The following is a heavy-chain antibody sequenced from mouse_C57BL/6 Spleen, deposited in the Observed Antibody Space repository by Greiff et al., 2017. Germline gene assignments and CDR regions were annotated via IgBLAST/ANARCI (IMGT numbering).Heavy chain of an antibody. CDR3: VVDWFAY. CDR2: IEPANGNT. J-gene: IGHJ3*01. V-gene: IGHV14-3*01. CDR1: GFNITNSY. Sequence: VQLQQSVAELVRPGASVKLSCTASGFNITNSYMHWVKQRPEQGLEWIGRIEPANGNTKYDPKFQGKATLTADTSSDQAYLQLSSLTPEDTAIYYWVVDWFAYWGQGTLVTVSA.